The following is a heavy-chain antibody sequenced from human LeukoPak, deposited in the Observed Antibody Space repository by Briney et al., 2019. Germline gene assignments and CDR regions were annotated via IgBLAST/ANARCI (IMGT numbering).Heavy chain of an antibody. J-gene: IGHJ4*02. CDR2: INHSGST. Sequence: KASETLSLTCTVSGGSISGYYWSWIRQPPGKGLEWIGEINHSGSTNYNPSLKSRVTISLDTSKSQFSLKVGYVTAADTAVYYCARGLNDSWTGENYWGQGTLVTVSS. D-gene: IGHD3-3*01. CDR1: GGSISGYY. V-gene: IGHV4-34*01. CDR3: ARGLNDSWTGENY.